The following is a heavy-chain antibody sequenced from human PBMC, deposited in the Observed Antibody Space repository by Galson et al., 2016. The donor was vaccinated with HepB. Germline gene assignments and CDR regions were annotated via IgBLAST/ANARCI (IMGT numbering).Heavy chain of an antibody. J-gene: IGHJ4*02. CDR2: IYYSGST. V-gene: IGHV4-39*01. CDR3: ARHKGIAVSGYAIDY. D-gene: IGHD6-19*01. CDR1: GGSISSSTYY. Sequence: SETLSLTCTVSGGSISSSTYYWGRIRQPPGKGLEWIGSIYYSGSTYYNPSLKSRVTISVDTSKDQFSLKLSSVTAADTAVYYCARHKGIAVSGYAIDYWGQGTLVTVSS.